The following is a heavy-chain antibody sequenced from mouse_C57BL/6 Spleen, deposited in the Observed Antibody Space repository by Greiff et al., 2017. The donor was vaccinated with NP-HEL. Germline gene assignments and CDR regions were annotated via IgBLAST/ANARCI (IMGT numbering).Heavy chain of an antibody. CDR3: STGRYFDY. CDR2: IRSKSNNYAT. Sequence: DVHLVESGGGLVQPKGSLKLSCAASGFSFNTYAMNWVRQAPGQGLEWVARIRSKSNNYATSYADSVKYRFTISRDDSESMLYLQMNNLKTEDTARYYCSTGRYFDYWGQGTTLTVSS. CDR1: GFSFNTYA. D-gene: IGHD4-1*01. J-gene: IGHJ2*01. V-gene: IGHV10-1*01.